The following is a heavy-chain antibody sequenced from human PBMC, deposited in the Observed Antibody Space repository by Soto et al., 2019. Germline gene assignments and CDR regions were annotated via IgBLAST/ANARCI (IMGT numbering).Heavy chain of an antibody. CDR1: GYDFTSYW. V-gene: IGHV5-51*01. CDR2: IYPGDSDT. J-gene: IGHJ6*02. D-gene: IGHD2-8*01. Sequence: LGESLKISCKGSGYDFTSYWIGWVRQMPGKGLEWMGIIYPGDSDTRYSPSFQGQVTISADKSISTAYLQWSSLKASDTAMYYCARVLFRNYYTMDVWGQGTSVTVSS. CDR3: ARVLFRNYYTMDV.